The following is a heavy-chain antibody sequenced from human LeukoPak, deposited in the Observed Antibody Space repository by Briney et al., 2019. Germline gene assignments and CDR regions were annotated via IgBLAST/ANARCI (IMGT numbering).Heavy chain of an antibody. CDR2: INHSGST. Sequence: SETLSLTCAVYGGSFSGYYWSWIRQPPGKGLEWIGEINHSGSTNYNPSLKSRVTISVDTSKNQFSLKLSSVTAADTAVYYCARRIGYCSSTSCHYGMDVWGQGTTVTVSS. J-gene: IGHJ6*02. V-gene: IGHV4-34*01. D-gene: IGHD2-2*01. CDR1: GGSFSGYY. CDR3: ARRIGYCSSTSCHYGMDV.